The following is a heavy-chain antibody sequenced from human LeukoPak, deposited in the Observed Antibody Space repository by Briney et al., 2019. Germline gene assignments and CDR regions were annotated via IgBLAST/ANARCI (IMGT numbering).Heavy chain of an antibody. D-gene: IGHD3-16*02. J-gene: IGHJ4*02. Sequence: PGGSLRLSCAASGFTFSSYSMNWVRQAPGKGLEWVSSISSSSSYIYYADSLKGRFTISRDNAKNSLYLQMNSLRAEDTAVYYCAIPSFIDSDYWGQGTLVTVSS. CDR3: AIPSFIDSDY. CDR1: GFTFSSYS. CDR2: ISSSSSYI. V-gene: IGHV3-21*01.